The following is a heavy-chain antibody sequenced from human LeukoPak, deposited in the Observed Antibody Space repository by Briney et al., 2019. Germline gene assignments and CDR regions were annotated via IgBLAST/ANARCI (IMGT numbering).Heavy chain of an antibody. CDR1: GFTFSSYS. D-gene: IGHD1-1*01. J-gene: IGHJ4*02. Sequence: PGGSLRLSCAASGFTFSSYSMNWVRQAPGKGLEWVSSISSSSSYIYYADSVKGRFTISRDNAKNSLYLQMNSLRAEATAVYYCARLVQLERQFDYWGQGTLVTVSS. CDR2: ISSSSSYI. V-gene: IGHV3-21*01. CDR3: ARLVQLERQFDY.